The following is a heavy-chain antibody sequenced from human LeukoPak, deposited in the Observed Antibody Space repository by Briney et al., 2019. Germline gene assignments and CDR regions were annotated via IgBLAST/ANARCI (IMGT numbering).Heavy chain of an antibody. CDR2: MNPNSGNT. CDR3: ARQEVGATTVDY. J-gene: IGHJ4*02. D-gene: IGHD1-26*01. Sequence: ASVKVSCKASGYTFTSYDINWVRQATGQGLEWMGWMNPNSGNTGYAQKFQGRVTMTRNTSISTAYMELSSLRSEDTAVYYCARQEVGATTVDYWGQGTLVTVSS. V-gene: IGHV1-8*01. CDR1: GYTFTSYD.